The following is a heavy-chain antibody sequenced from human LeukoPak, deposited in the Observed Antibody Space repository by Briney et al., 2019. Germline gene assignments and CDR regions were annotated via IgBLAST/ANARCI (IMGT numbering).Heavy chain of an antibody. CDR2: ISSSSSTI. D-gene: IGHD5-18*01. CDR3: AKEGYSYGLPHFDY. V-gene: IGHV3-48*04. CDR1: GFTFSSYS. Sequence: GGSLRLSCAASGFTFSSYSMNWVRQAPGKGLEWVSYISSSSSTIYYADSVKGRFTISRDNAKNSLYLQMNSLRAEDTAVYYCAKEGYSYGLPHFDYWGQGTLVTVSS. J-gene: IGHJ4*02.